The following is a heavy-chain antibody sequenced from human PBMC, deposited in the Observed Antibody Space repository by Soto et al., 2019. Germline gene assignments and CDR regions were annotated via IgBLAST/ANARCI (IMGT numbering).Heavy chain of an antibody. Sequence: PSETLSLTCTVSGGSISSYYWSWIRQPPGKGLEWIGYIYYSGSTNYNPSLKSRVTISVDTSKNQFSLKLSSVTAADTAVYYCARFPWTGRAQNADYWGQGTLVTVSS. J-gene: IGHJ4*02. CDR1: GGSISSYY. CDR3: ARFPWTGRAQNADY. V-gene: IGHV4-59*01. D-gene: IGHD1-26*01. CDR2: IYYSGST.